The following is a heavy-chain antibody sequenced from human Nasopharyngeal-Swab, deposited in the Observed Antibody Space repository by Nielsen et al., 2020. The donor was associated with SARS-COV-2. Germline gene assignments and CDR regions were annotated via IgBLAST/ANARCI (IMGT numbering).Heavy chain of an antibody. D-gene: IGHD3-10*01. Sequence: ASVKVSCKASGYKFTSYYIHWVRQAPGQGLEWMGVINPSIYSTTYAQKFQGRVSMTRDTSTSTVYMEVSSLTSEDTAMYFCARDFYGSGTYYFDYWGQGTLVTVFS. CDR3: ARDFYGSGTYYFDY. V-gene: IGHV1-46*01. CDR2: INPSIYST. J-gene: IGHJ4*02. CDR1: GYKFTSYY.